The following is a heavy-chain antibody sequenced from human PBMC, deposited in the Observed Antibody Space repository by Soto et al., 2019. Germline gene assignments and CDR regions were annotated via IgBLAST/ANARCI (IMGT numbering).Heavy chain of an antibody. CDR3: AKADYSYSWAPGDY. Sequence: PGGSLRLSCAASGFTFSNYAVTWVRQAPGKGLEWVSTISGSGDTAYYADSVKGRFTISRDNSKNTLYLQMNSLRVEDTALYYCAKADYSYSWAPGDYWGQGSLVTVSS. V-gene: IGHV3-23*01. J-gene: IGHJ4*02. CDR2: ISGSGDTA. D-gene: IGHD6-13*01. CDR1: GFTFSNYA.